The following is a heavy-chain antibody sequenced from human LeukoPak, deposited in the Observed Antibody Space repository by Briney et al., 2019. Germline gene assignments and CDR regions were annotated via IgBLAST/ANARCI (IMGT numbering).Heavy chain of an antibody. CDR2: IYYSGST. V-gene: IGHV4-39*07. D-gene: IGHD3-10*01. Sequence: SETLSLTCTVPGGSISSSSCYWGWIRQPPGKGLEWIGSIYYSGSTYYNPSLKSRVTISVDTSKNQFSLKLSSVTAADTAVYYCARPITQSQNWFDPWGQGTLVTVSS. J-gene: IGHJ5*02. CDR3: ARPITQSQNWFDP. CDR1: GGSISSSSCY.